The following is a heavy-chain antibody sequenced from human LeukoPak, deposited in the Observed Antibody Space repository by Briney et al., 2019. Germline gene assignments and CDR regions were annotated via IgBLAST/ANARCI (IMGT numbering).Heavy chain of an antibody. D-gene: IGHD4-11*01. Sequence: YWXWXXQXPGQGLEWIGYISDTGNTNYSPSLTSRVTISLDTSKNQFSLKLSSVTTADTAVYYCARSTTTFDDWGQGTLVTVSS. CDR1: Y. CDR2: ISDTGNT. J-gene: IGHJ4*02. V-gene: IGHV4-59*01. CDR3: ARSTTTFDD.